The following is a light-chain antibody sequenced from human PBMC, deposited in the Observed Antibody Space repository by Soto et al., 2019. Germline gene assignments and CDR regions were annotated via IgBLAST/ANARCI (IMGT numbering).Light chain of an antibody. CDR2: GES. Sequence: EIVLTQSPGTLSLYRGERATLSCRASQSVSSSYLAWYQQKPGQAPRLLIYGESSRATGIPDRFSGSGSGTDFTLTISRLEPEDFAVYYCQQYGSSPWTFVQGTKVEIK. J-gene: IGKJ1*01. V-gene: IGKV3-20*01. CDR3: QQYGSSPWT. CDR1: QSVSSSY.